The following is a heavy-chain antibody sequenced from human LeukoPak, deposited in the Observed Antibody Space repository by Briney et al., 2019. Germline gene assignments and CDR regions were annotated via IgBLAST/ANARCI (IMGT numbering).Heavy chain of an antibody. CDR2: INPNSGGT. Sequence: ASVKVSCKASGYTFTGYYMHWVRQAPGQGLEWMGWINPNSGGTNYAQKFQGRVTMTRDTSISTAYMELSRLRSDDTAMYYCARVTGYCSGGSCYLYFQHWGQGTLVTVSS. V-gene: IGHV1-2*02. D-gene: IGHD2-15*01. CDR3: ARVTGYCSGGSCYLYFQH. J-gene: IGHJ1*01. CDR1: GYTFTGYY.